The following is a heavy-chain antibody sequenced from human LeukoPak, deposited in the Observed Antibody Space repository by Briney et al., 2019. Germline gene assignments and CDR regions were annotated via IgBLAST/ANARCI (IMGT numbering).Heavy chain of an antibody. V-gene: IGHV1-8*01. CDR2: MNPNSGNT. CDR1: GYTFTSYD. D-gene: IGHD3-3*01. J-gene: IGHJ1*01. CDR3: ARAHHITIFGVVIKGRYFQH. Sequence: ASVKVSCKASGYTFTSYDINWVRQATGQGLEWMGWMNPNSGNTGYAQKFQGRVTITRNTSISTAYMELSSLRSEDTAVYYCARAHHITIFGVVIKGRYFQHWGQGTLVTVSS.